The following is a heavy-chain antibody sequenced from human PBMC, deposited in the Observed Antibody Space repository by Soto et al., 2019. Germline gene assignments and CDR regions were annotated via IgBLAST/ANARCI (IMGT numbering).Heavy chain of an antibody. CDR1: GYTFTSHD. J-gene: IGHJ4*02. CDR3: ARWDYGYYARFDY. D-gene: IGHD4-17*01. V-gene: IGHV1-8*01. Sequence: VPLVQSGAEVKKSGASVKVSCKASGYTFTSHDINWVRQATGQGLEWMGWMNPNSGNTGYAQKFQGRVTMTRNTSISTDYMELSSLSSEDTAVYYCARWDYGYYARFDYWGQGTLVTVSS. CDR2: MNPNSGNT.